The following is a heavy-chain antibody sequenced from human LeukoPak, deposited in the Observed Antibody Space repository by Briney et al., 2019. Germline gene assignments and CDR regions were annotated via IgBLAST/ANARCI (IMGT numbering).Heavy chain of an antibody. CDR3: ARQKDYYDSSGYYHAFDI. D-gene: IGHD3-22*01. V-gene: IGHV4-34*01. Sequence: SETLSLTCAVYGGSFSGYYWSWIRQPPGEGLEWIGEINHSGSTNCNPFLKSRVTISVDTSKNQFSLKLSSVTAADTAVYYCARQKDYYDSSGYYHAFDIWGQGTMVTVSS. CDR1: GGSFSGYY. CDR2: INHSGST. J-gene: IGHJ3*02.